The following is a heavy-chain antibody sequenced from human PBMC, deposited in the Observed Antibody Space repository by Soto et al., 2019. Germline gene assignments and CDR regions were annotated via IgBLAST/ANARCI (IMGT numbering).Heavy chain of an antibody. CDR2: FIPIFGTA. J-gene: IGHJ3*02. V-gene: IGHV1-69*06. D-gene: IGHD3-22*01. CDR3: ARARYYYDSSGYVPEPFDI. Sequence: QVQLVQSGAEVKKPGSSVKVSCKASGGTFSSYAISWVRQAPGQGLEWMGGFIPIFGTANYAQKFQGRVTITADKSTSTAYMELSSLRSEDTAVYYCARARYYYDSSGYVPEPFDIWGQGTMVTVSS. CDR1: GGTFSSYA.